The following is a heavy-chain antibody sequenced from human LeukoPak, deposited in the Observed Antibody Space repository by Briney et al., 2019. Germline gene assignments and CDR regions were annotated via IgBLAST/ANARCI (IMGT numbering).Heavy chain of an antibody. J-gene: IGHJ4*02. V-gene: IGHV4-34*01. CDR1: GGSFSDYW. Sequence: PSETLSLTCAAYGGSFSDYWWTWIRQSPGKGLEWIGEVNHSGRNNYNPSLKSRVSISVDKSKKHFFLKLTYVTGADTALYYCAIRFGRLEAGGTPFDSWGQGTLVTVSS. D-gene: IGHD2-8*02. CDR2: VNHSGRN. CDR3: AIRFGRLEAGGTPFDS.